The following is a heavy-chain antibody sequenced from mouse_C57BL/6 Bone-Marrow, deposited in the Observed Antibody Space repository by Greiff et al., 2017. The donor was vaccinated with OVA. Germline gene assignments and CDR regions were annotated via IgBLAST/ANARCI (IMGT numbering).Heavy chain of an antibody. CDR2: IYPGGGYT. Sequence: VKLVESGAELVRPGTSVKMSCKASGYTFTNYWIGWAKQRPGHGLEWIGDIYPGGGYTNYNEKFKGKATLTADKSSSTAYMQFSSLTSEDSAIYYCARSRITTVPFDYWGQGTTLTVSS. V-gene: IGHV1-63*01. CDR3: ARSRITTVPFDY. CDR1: GYTFTNYW. J-gene: IGHJ2*01. D-gene: IGHD1-1*01.